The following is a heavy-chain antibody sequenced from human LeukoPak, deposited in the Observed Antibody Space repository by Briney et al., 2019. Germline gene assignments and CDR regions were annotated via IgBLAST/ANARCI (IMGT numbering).Heavy chain of an antibody. Sequence: GGSLRLSCAASGFTFSSYGMHWVRQAPGKGLEWVAFIRYDGSNKYYADSVKGRFTISRDNSKNTLYLQMNTLRPEDTAVYYCAKAVRFGRSYYYYGMDVWGQGTTVTVSS. V-gene: IGHV3-30*02. CDR2: IRYDGSNK. J-gene: IGHJ6*02. CDR1: GFTFSSYG. D-gene: IGHD3-10*01. CDR3: AKAVRFGRSYYYYGMDV.